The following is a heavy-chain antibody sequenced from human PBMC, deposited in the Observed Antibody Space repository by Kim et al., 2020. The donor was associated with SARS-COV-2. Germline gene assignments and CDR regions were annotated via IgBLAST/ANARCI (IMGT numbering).Heavy chain of an antibody. J-gene: IGHJ6*02. V-gene: IGHV1-3*01. CDR2: INAGNGNT. Sequence: ASVKVSCKASGYTFTSYAMHWVRQAPGQRLEWMGWINAGNGNTKYSQKFQGRVTITRDTSASTAYMELSSLRSEDTAVYYCARGVTVTTPFGNINYYYGMDVWGQGTTVTVSS. D-gene: IGHD4-17*01. CDR3: ARGVTVTTPFGNINYYYGMDV. CDR1: GYTFTSYA.